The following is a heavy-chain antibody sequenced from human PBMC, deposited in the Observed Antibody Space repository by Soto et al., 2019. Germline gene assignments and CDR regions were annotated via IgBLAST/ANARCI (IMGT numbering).Heavy chain of an antibody. D-gene: IGHD3-10*01. Sequence: EVQLVESGGGLVQPGRSLRLSCVASGFTFDDYAMHWVRQAPGKGLEWVSGVNWNGANIGYADSVKGRFTISRDNAKNSLYLQMDSLRPQNTAFYYCVKHTGIDAAFHIWGQGTMVTVSS. CDR2: VNWNGANI. CDR3: VKHTGIDAAFHI. J-gene: IGHJ3*02. CDR1: GFTFDDYA. V-gene: IGHV3-9*01.